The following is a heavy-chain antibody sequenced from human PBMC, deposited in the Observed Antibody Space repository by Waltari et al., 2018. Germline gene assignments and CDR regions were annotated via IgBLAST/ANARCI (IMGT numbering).Heavy chain of an antibody. V-gene: IGHV7-4-1*02. CDR3: AREVVPAAKIVVNWFDP. J-gene: IGHJ5*02. D-gene: IGHD2-2*01. CDR1: GYSFTNYA. CDR2: ITTNTENP. Sequence: QVQLVQSGSEWKKPGASVQVSCKAYGYSFTNYAITWVRQAPGQGLELMGWITTNTENPTYTQGFTRRFVFSLDTSVSTAYLQINDLKAEDTAIYYCAREVVPAAKIVVNWFDPWGQGTQVTVSS.